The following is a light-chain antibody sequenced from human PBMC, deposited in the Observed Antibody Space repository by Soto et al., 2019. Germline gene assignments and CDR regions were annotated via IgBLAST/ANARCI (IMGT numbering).Light chain of an antibody. J-gene: IGKJ5*01. CDR2: AAS. Sequence: AIRMTQSPSSLSASTGDRVTITCRASQGISSYLAWYQQKPGKAPKLLIYAASTLQSGVPSRFSGSGSGTDFTLTISCLQSGDFATYYCQQYYSYPSIAFGQGTRLEIK. CDR1: QGISSY. CDR3: QQYYSYPSIA. V-gene: IGKV1-8*01.